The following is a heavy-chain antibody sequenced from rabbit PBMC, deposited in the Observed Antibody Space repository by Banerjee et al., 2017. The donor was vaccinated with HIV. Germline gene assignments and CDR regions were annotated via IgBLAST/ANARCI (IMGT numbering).Heavy chain of an antibody. CDR3: ARDLTGVTGWNFDL. J-gene: IGHJ4*01. CDR2: IYTGGSGST. CDR1: GFTISSSYV. V-gene: IGHV1S45*01. D-gene: IGHD7-1*01. Sequence: LEESGGGLVQPEGSLTLTCTASGFTISSSYVMCWVRQAPGKGLEWIACIYTGGSGSTYYASWAKGRFTISKTSSTTVTLQMTSLTVADTATYFCARDLTGVTGWNFDLWGPGTLVTVS.